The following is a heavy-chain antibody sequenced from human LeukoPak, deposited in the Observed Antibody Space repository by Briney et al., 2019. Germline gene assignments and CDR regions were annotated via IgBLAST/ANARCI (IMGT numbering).Heavy chain of an antibody. J-gene: IGHJ4*02. CDR3: ARDFPDYGDYYFDH. CDR1: GYSISSGYY. CDR2: IYHSGST. V-gene: IGHV4-38-2*02. Sequence: SSETLSLTCTVSGYSISSGYYWGWIRQPPGKGLEWIGSIYHSGSTYYNPSLKSRVTISVDTSKNQFSLKLSSVTAADTAVYYCARDFPDYGDYYFDHWGQGTLVTVSS. D-gene: IGHD4-17*01.